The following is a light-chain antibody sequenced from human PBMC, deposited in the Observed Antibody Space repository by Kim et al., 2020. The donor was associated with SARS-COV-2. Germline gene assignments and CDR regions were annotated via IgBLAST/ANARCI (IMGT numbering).Light chain of an antibody. CDR3: QVWDSTTDHRVV. V-gene: IGLV3-21*04. CDR1: SIGSKS. CDR2: YDS. J-gene: IGLJ2*01. Sequence: SYELTQPLSVSVAPGKTASVSCGGNSIGSKSVHWYQQKSGQAPVLVIYYDSDRPSGIPERFSGSNSGNTATLTISRVEAGDEADYYCQVWDSTTDHRVVFGGGTQLTVL.